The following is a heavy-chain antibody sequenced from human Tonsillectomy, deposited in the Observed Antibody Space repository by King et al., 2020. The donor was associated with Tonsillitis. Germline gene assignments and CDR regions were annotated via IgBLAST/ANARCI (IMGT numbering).Heavy chain of an antibody. V-gene: IGHV3-30*03. CDR3: ARGTRELDY. CDR2: ISHLGNFY. Sequence: VQLVESGGGVVQPGRSLGLSCAASGFTFNRFGLVWVRQAPRRGLEWVAGISHLGNFYYYEDYLKGRFTISRDNSKKTLYLQMDSLRAEDTAVYYCARGTRELDYWGQGTLVTVSS. J-gene: IGHJ4*02. D-gene: IGHD5-24*01. CDR1: GFTFNRFG.